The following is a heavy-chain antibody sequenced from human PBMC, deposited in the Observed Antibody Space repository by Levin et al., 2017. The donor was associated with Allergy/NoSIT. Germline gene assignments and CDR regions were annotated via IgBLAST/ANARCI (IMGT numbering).Heavy chain of an antibody. CDR3: AKDRRITMVQGDY. Sequence: ETLSLTCAASGFTFSSYAMSWVRQAPGKGLEWVSAISGSGGSTYYADSVKGRFTISRDNSKNTLYLQMNSLRAEDTAVYYCAKDRRITMVQGDYWGQGTLVTVSS. CDR1: GFTFSSYA. J-gene: IGHJ4*02. D-gene: IGHD3-10*01. CDR2: ISGSGGST. V-gene: IGHV3-23*01.